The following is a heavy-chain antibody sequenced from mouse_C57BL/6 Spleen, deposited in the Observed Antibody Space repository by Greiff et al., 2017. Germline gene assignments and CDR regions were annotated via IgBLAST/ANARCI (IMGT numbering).Heavy chain of an antibody. V-gene: IGHV1-69*01. CDR1: GYTFTSYW. D-gene: IGHD2-5*01. J-gene: IGHJ2*01. Sequence: QVQLQQPGAELVMPGASVKLSCKASGYTFTSYWMHWVKQRPGQGLEWIGEIDPSDSYTNYNQKFKGKSTLTVDKSSSTAYMQLSSLTSEDSAVYYCARTYSNYDRYFDYWGQGTTLTVSS. CDR2: IDPSDSYT. CDR3: ARTYSNYDRYFDY.